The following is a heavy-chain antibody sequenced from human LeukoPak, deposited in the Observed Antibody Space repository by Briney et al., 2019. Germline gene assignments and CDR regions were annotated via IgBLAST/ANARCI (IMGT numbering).Heavy chain of an antibody. D-gene: IGHD5-24*01. J-gene: IGHJ3*01. CDR2: IWYDGTNK. Sequence: PGGSLRLSCAASGFAFSSFGMHWVRQAPGKGLEWVAVIWYDGTNKYYADSVKGRFTISRDNSKNTLSLQMNSLRVEDTAMYFCAKDIQLSTWGLGTMVTVSS. CDR3: AKDIQLST. CDR1: GFAFSSFG. V-gene: IGHV3-33*06.